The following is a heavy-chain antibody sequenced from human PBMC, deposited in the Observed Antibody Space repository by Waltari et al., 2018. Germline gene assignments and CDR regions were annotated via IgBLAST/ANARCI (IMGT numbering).Heavy chain of an antibody. V-gene: IGHV3-7*01. CDR1: GFTFSSYW. J-gene: IGHJ6*02. Sequence: EVQLVESGGDLVQPGGSLRLSCAASGFTFSSYWMSWVRQAPGKGLEWVANIKQDGSEKYYVDSVKGRFTISRDNAKNSLYLQMNSLRAEDTAVYYCAREDVYYYYGMDVWGQGTTVTVSS. CDR2: IKQDGSEK. CDR3: AREDVYYYYGMDV.